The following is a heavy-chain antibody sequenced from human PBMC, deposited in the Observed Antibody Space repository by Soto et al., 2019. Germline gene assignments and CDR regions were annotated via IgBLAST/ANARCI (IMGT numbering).Heavy chain of an antibody. Sequence: GESLKISCKGSGYSFTSYWISWVRQMPGKGLEGMGRIDPSGSYTNYSPSFQGHVTISADKSISTAYLQWSSLKASDTAMYYCARLKVDTMVRGVIQYYYYYGMDVWGQGTTVTVSS. CDR1: GYSFTSYW. J-gene: IGHJ6*02. CDR2: IDPSGSYT. CDR3: ARLKVDTMVRGVIQYYYYYGMDV. V-gene: IGHV5-10-1*01. D-gene: IGHD3-10*01.